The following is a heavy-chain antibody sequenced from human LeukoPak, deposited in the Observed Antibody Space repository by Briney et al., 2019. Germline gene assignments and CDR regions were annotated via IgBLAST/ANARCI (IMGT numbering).Heavy chain of an antibody. Sequence: SETLSLTCTVSGGSISSYYWSWIRRPAGKGLEWIGRIYSSGNTNYNPSLKSRVIMSVDMSKNQFSLNLKSVTAADTAVFYCARWASGYSSREGFDYWGQEALVIVSS. CDR1: GGSISSYY. V-gene: IGHV4-4*07. J-gene: IGHJ4*02. CDR2: IYSSGNT. D-gene: IGHD5-12*01. CDR3: ARWASGYSSREGFDY.